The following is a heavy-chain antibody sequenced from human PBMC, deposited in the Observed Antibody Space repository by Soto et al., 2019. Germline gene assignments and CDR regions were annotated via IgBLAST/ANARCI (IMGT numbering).Heavy chain of an antibody. CDR1: GGTFSSYA. J-gene: IGHJ4*02. D-gene: IGHD3-10*01. V-gene: IGHV1-69*13. CDR2: IIPIFGTA. Sequence: ASVKVSCKASGGTFSSYAISWVRQAPGQGLEWMGGIIPIFGTANYAQKFQGRVTITADESTSTAYMELSSLRSEDTAVYYCARVNGSGSYPLDYWGQGTLVTVSS. CDR3: ARVNGSGSYPLDY.